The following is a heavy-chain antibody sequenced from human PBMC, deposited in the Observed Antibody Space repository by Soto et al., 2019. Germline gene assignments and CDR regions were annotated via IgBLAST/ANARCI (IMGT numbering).Heavy chain of an antibody. CDR1: GFTFGDAW. J-gene: IGHJ3*01. CDR2: IETKAGGGIT. D-gene: IGHD1-1*01. CDR3: TTERCTGTNCFVKNAFDV. Sequence: PGGSLRLSCAASGFTFGDAWMTWVRQAPGKGLEWVGRIETKAGGGITDYAAPVKDRFTVSRDGSENTLYLQMNSLKAEDTAVYYCTTERCTGTNCFVKNAFDVWGQGTIVTVSS. V-gene: IGHV3-15*04.